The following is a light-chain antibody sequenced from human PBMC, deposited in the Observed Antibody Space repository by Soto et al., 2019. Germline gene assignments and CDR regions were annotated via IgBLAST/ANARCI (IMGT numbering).Light chain of an antibody. Sequence: AIQLTQSPSSLSASVGDRVTITCRARQGIGSALAWYQQTPGKPPKLLIFDASALESGVPSRFSGGGSGTDVTLTISSLQPEDFATYYCLLFNSYPQAFGGGTKVEIK. V-gene: IGKV1-13*02. CDR1: QGIGSA. J-gene: IGKJ4*01. CDR2: DAS. CDR3: LLFNSYPQA.